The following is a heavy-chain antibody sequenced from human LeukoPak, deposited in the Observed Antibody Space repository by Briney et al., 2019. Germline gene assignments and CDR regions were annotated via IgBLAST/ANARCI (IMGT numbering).Heavy chain of an antibody. Sequence: ASVKVSCKASGYTFTSYDINWVRQATGQGLEWMGWMNPNSGNTGYAQKFQGRVTITRNTSISTAYMELSSLRSEDTALYYCARATTFWSGYYNWFDPWGQGTLVTVSS. CDR2: MNPNSGNT. J-gene: IGHJ5*02. V-gene: IGHV1-8*03. CDR3: ARATTFWSGYYNWFDP. D-gene: IGHD3-3*01. CDR1: GYTFTSYD.